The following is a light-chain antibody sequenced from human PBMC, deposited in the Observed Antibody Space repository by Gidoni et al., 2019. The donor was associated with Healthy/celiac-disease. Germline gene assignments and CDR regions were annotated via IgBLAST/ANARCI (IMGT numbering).Light chain of an antibody. CDR1: KLGDKY. Sequence: SYELTQPPSVSVSPGQPASITCAGDKLGDKYACWYQQKPGQSPVLVIYQDSKRPSGIPERFSGSHSGNTATLTISGTQAMDEADYYCQAWDSSTARVVFGGGTKLTVL. V-gene: IGLV3-1*01. J-gene: IGLJ2*01. CDR3: QAWDSSTARVV. CDR2: QDS.